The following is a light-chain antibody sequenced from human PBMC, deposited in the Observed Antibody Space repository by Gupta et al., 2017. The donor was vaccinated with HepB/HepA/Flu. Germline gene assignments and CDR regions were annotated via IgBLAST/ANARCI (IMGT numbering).Light chain of an antibody. CDR3: SSYTSSSTVV. Sequence: QSALTQPASVSGSPGQSITISCTGTSSDVGGYNYVSWYQQHPGNAPKLMIYDVSNRPSGVANLFSGSKSGNTASLTISGLQAEDAADYYCSSYTSSSTVVFGGGTKLTVL. CDR1: SSDVGGYNY. CDR2: DVS. J-gene: IGLJ2*01. V-gene: IGLV2-14*01.